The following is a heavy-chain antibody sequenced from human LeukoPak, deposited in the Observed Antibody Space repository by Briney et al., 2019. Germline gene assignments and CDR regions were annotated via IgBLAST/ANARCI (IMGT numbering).Heavy chain of an antibody. V-gene: IGHV4-59*01. D-gene: IGHD3-9*01. J-gene: IGHJ6*02. CDR3: ARDRVSYDILTGYLYYGMDV. CDR2: IYYSGST. CDR1: GGSISSYY. Sequence: SETLSLTCTVSGGSISSYYWRWIRQPPGKGLGWIGYIYYSGSTNYNPSLKSRVTIAVDTSKNQFSLKLSAVTAADTAVYYCARDRVSYDILTGYLYYGMDVWGQGTTVTVSS.